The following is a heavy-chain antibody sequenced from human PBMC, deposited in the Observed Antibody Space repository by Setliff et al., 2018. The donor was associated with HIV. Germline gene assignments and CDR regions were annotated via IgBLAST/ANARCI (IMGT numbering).Heavy chain of an antibody. Sequence: PSETMSLTCAVSGYSISSGYYWGWIRQPPGKGLEWIGSIYHSGSTYYNPSLKSRVTISVDTSRNQFSLRLDSSTAADTAIYFCAASYGSSWFGPFDYWGQGTLVTVSS. V-gene: IGHV4-38-2*01. CDR3: AASYGSSWFGPFDY. CDR1: GYSISSGYY. J-gene: IGHJ4*02. CDR2: IYHSGST. D-gene: IGHD6-13*01.